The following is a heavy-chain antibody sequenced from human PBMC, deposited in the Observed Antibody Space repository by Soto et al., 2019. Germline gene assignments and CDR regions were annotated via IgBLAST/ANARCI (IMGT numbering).Heavy chain of an antibody. CDR3: ARLRISTVTTTYYFDY. D-gene: IGHD4-17*01. V-gene: IGHV4-39*01. Sequence: PSETLSLTCTVSGGSIRDDTYYWGWIRQPPGKGLEWIGSIYYSGTSSYNPSLKSRVTMSVDTSKKQLSLRLSSVTAADTAVYYCARLRISTVTTTYYFDYWGQGTLVTVSS. CDR1: GGSIRDDTYY. CDR2: IYYSGTS. J-gene: IGHJ4*02.